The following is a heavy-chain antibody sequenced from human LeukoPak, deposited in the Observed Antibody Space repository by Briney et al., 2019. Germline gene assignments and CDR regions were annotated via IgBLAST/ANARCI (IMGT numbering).Heavy chain of an antibody. CDR3: AREEGGSNRFGL. CDR1: GGSINYGGSY. V-gene: IGHV4-31*03. J-gene: IGHJ4*02. CDR2: IYYSGTT. Sequence: SETLSLTCTVSGGSINYGGSYWGWLRQHPGKGREWIGYIYYSGTTYYNTSLKSGVTISVDTSRHQFSLKLSSVTAADTPVYYCAREEGGSNRFGLWGRGTLVSVSS. D-gene: IGHD1-26*01.